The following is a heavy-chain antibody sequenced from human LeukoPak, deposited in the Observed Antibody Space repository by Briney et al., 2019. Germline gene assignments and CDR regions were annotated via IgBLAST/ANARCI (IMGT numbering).Heavy chain of an antibody. D-gene: IGHD3-22*01. V-gene: IGHV4-59*08. CDR1: GGSISSYY. CDR3: ARGGRYYYDSSGDY. CDR2: IYHSGSA. J-gene: IGHJ4*02. Sequence: PSETLSLTCTVSGGSISSYYWSWIRQPPGKGLEWIGYIYHSGSAYYNPSLKSRVTISEDTSKNQFSLKLRSVTAADTAVYYCARGGRYYYDSSGDYWGQGTLVTVSS.